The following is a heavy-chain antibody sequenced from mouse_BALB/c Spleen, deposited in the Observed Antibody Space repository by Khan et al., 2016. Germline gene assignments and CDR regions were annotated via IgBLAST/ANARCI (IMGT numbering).Heavy chain of an antibody. CDR1: GYSITSGYS. D-gene: IGHD4-1*01. V-gene: IGHV3-1*02. J-gene: IGHJ3*01. CDR2: IHYSGST. CDR3: AREEPNFWFAY. Sequence: EVQLQESGPDLVKPSQSLSLTCTVTGYSITSGYSWHWLRQFPGNKLEWMGYIHYSGSTNYNPSLKSRISITRDTSKNKFFLQLNSVTTEDTATYYCAREEPNFWFAYWGQGSLVTVSA.